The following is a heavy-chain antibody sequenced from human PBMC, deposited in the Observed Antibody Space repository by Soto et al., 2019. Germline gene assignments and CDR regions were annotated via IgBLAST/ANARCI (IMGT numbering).Heavy chain of an antibody. CDR1: GDSVSSNSAT. CDR3: ARGYCSGSGCFSDWFDS. Sequence: QVQLQQSGPGLVKPSQTLSLTCAISGDSVSSNSATWSWIRQSPSRGLEWLGRTFYRSKWYSEYAVSVKSRISINPDTSKNQFSLQLNSVTPEDTAIYYCARGYCSGSGCFSDWFDSWGQGTLVTVSS. CDR2: TFYRSKWYS. V-gene: IGHV6-1*01. J-gene: IGHJ5*01. D-gene: IGHD2-15*01.